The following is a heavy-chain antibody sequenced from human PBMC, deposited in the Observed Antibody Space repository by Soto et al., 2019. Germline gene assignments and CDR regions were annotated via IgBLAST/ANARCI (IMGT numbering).Heavy chain of an antibody. J-gene: IGHJ4*02. CDR3: ARDQNGSGNYYTRYFDY. CDR2: IYHSEST. Sequence: SETLSLTCAVSGGSINSRYWWSWVRQSPGKGLEWIGEIYHSESTNYNPSLKSRVTISVDKSKNQFSLNLSSVTAADTAVYYCARDQNGSGNYYTRYFDYWGQGTLVTSPQ. CDR1: GGSINSRYW. V-gene: IGHV4-4*02. D-gene: IGHD3-10*01.